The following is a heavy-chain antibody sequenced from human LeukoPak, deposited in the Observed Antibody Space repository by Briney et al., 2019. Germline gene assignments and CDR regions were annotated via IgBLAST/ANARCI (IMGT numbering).Heavy chain of an antibody. CDR1: GYTFTGYY. J-gene: IGHJ4*02. Sequence: DSVKVSCKASGYTFTGYYMHWVRQAPGQGLEWMGWINPNSGDTKYAQKFQGRVTMTRDTSISTAYMELSRLRSDDTAVYYCATQRGSYLWGTDFDYWGQGTLVTVSS. CDR2: INPNSGDT. D-gene: IGHD3-16*01. CDR3: ATQRGSYLWGTDFDY. V-gene: IGHV1-2*02.